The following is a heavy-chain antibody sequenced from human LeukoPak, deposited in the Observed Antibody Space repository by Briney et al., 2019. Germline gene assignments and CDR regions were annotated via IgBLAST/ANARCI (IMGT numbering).Heavy chain of an antibody. CDR3: ARQIGAPGFDY. CDR1: GASISSSNYY. D-gene: IGHD3-10*01. Sequence: PSPTPSLTWTVSGASISSSNYYWGWIRHPPGRGLEWIGCIYESGHTYNSPSLKSRATTFVHTAKNAFSIRIISVTAADTAVYYCARQIGAPGFDYWGQGSLVTVSS. CDR2: IYESGHT. V-gene: IGHV4-39*01. J-gene: IGHJ4*02.